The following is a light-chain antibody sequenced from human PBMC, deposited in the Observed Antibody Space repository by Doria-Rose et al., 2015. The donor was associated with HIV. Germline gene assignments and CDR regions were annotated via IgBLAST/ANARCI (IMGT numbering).Light chain of an antibody. V-gene: IGKV1D-13*01. CDR1: QGISSA. J-gene: IGKJ4*01. CDR2: DAS. CDR3: QQFNNYPVT. Sequence: AIQLTQSPSSLSASVGDRVTITCRASQGISSALAWYQLKPGKAPKLLIYDASTLESGVPSRFSGSGSGTDFTLTISSLQPEDFATYYCQQFNNYPVTFGGGTKVEIK.